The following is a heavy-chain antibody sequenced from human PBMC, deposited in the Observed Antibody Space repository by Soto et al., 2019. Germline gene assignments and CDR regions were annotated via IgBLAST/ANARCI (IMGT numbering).Heavy chain of an antibody. J-gene: IGHJ4*02. CDR2: TRNKANSYTT. CDR1: GFTFSDYY. V-gene: IGHV3-72*01. Sequence: EVQLVESGGGLVQPGGSLRLSCAASGFTFSDYYMDWVRQAPGKGLEWVGRTRNKANSYTTEYAASVKGRFTISRDESKNSLYLQMNSLKTEDTAVHYCARGSKSFDSWGQGTLVTVSS. CDR3: ARGSKSFDS.